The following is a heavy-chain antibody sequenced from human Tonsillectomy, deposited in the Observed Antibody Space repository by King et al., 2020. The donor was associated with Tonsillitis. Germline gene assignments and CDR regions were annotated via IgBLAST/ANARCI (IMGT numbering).Heavy chain of an antibody. V-gene: IGHV3-23*04. CDR2: ISSRAGTI. Sequence: VQLVQSGGGLVQPGGSLRLSCAASGFTFGSYSMSWVRQAPGKGPEWVSIISSRAGTIYYADSVKGRFTISRDNSKSTLYLQMNSLGAEDTALYYCAKEFWSGVCQDAPFDTWGQGTMVTVSS. D-gene: IGHD3-3*01. J-gene: IGHJ3*02. CDR3: AKEFWSGVCQDAPFDT. CDR1: GFTFGSYS.